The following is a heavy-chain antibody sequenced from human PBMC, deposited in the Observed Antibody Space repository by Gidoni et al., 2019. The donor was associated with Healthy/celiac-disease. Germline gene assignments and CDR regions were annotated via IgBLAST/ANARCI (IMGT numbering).Heavy chain of an antibody. V-gene: IGHV3-23*01. CDR2: ISGSGGST. J-gene: IGHJ6*02. Sequence: EVQLLESGGGLVQPGGSLRLSCAASGFTFSSYAMSWVRQAPGKGLEGVSAISGSGGSTYYADSVKGRFTISRDNSKNTLYLQMNSLRAEDTAVYYCATEYCSSTSCYGAAYYYGMDVWGQGTTVTVSS. CDR3: ATEYCSSTSCYGAAYYYGMDV. CDR1: GFTFSSYA. D-gene: IGHD2-2*01.